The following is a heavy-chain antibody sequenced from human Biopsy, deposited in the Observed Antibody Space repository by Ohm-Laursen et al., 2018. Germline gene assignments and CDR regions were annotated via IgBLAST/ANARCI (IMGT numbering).Heavy chain of an antibody. CDR3: ARGPHSGSHSCFDY. CDR1: GGTFINYA. J-gene: IGHJ4*02. V-gene: IGHV1-69*01. Sequence: SSVTVSCKASGGTFINYAISWVRQAPGQGLEWMGGIIPMFGTANYAQMFQGRVTISADESTSTSYMELSSLTTEDTAIYCCARGPHSGSHSCFDYWGRGTLATVSS. CDR2: IIPMFGTA. D-gene: IGHD1-26*01.